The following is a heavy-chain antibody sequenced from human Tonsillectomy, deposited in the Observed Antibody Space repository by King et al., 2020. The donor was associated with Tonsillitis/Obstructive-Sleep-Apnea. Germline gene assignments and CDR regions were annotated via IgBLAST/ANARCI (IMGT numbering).Heavy chain of an antibody. D-gene: IGHD7-27*01. Sequence: VQLVESGGGLVKPGGSLRLSCAASGFTFSNAWMSWVRQAPGKGLEWVARIKSKTDGGTTDYAAPVKGRFTISRDDSKNTLYLQMNSLKTEDTAVYYCTNPLGGDYWGQGTLVTVSS. CDR1: GFTFSNAW. CDR2: IKSKTDGGTT. CDR3: TNPLGGDY. V-gene: IGHV3-15*01. J-gene: IGHJ4*02.